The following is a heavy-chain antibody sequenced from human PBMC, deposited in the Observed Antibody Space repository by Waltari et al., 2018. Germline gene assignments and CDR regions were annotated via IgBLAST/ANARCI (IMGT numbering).Heavy chain of an antibody. J-gene: IGHJ3*02. CDR3: AKDQSSGYFDWFPIRDAFDI. CDR1: GFTFSSYA. CDR2: ISGSGGST. V-gene: IGHV3-23*04. D-gene: IGHD3-9*01. Sequence: EVQLVESGGGLVQPGGSLRLSCAASGFTFSSYAMSWVRQAPGTGLEWVSAISGSGGSTYYADSVKGRFTISRGNSKNTLYLQMNSLRAEDTAVYYCAKDQSSGYFDWFPIRDAFDIWGQGTMVTVSS.